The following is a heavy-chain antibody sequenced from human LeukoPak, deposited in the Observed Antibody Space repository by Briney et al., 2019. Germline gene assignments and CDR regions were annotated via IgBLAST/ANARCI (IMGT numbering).Heavy chain of an antibody. Sequence: SSETLSLTCTVSGGVISSYYWSWIRQPAGKGLEWIGRIYTSGSTNYNPSLKSRVTMSVDTSKNQFSLKLSSVTAADTAVYYCASSTMIVDFDYWGQGTLVTVSS. CDR3: ASSTMIVDFDY. CDR1: GGVISSYY. D-gene: IGHD3-22*01. V-gene: IGHV4-4*07. CDR2: IYTSGST. J-gene: IGHJ4*02.